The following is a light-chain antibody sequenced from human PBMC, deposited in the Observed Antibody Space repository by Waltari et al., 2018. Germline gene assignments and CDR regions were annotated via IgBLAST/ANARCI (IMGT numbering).Light chain of an antibody. CDR3: SAWDSTLSAGF. CDR1: SNNVGNQG. J-gene: IGLJ2*01. Sequence: QAGLTQPPSVSKDLRQTATLTCTGNSNNVGNQGAAWLQQYQGHPPKLLFYRNNNRPSGTSGDFSASRTETTPPRTITGLQPEDEADYYCSAWDSTLSAGFFGGGTKLTVL. V-gene: IGLV10-54*04. CDR2: RNN.